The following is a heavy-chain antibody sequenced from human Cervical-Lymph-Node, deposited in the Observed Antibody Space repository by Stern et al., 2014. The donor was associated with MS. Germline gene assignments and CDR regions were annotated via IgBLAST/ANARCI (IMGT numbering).Heavy chain of an antibody. CDR3: ARHVQGFDY. V-gene: IGHV5-51*01. Sequence: VQLVESGAEVKKPGASLKISCKLSGYSFTIYYIAWVLQMPGKGLEWMVFIYPYDYEPTDSPSFQGQVTIAADKSITTAYLQWSSRRASDTAMYYCARHVQGFDYWGQGTLVTVSS. J-gene: IGHJ4*02. CDR1: GYSFTIYY. CDR2: IYPYDYEP.